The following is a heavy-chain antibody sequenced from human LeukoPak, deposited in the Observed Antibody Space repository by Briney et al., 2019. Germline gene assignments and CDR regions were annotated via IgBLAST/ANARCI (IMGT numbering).Heavy chain of an antibody. D-gene: IGHD4-17*01. CDR2: IRYDGSNK. V-gene: IGHV3-30*02. CDR3: AKVRWDDYGDFDAFDI. CDR1: GFTFSSYG. J-gene: IGHJ3*02. Sequence: GGSLRLSCAASGFTFSSYGMHWVRQAPGKGLEWVAFIRYDGSNKYYADSVKGRFTISRDNSKNTLYLQMNSLRAEDTAVYYCAKVRWDDYGDFDAFDIWGQGTRVTVSS.